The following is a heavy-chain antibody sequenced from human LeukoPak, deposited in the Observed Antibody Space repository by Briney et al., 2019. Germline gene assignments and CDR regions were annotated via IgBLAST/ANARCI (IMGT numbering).Heavy chain of an antibody. CDR3: ARSITMIRGVILAFDY. CDR2: ISYDGSNK. CDR1: GFTFSSYA. Sequence: PGRSLRLSCAASGFTFSSYAMHWVRQAPGKGLEWVAVISYDGSNKYYADSVKGRFTISRDNSKNTLYLQMNSLRAEDTAVYYCARSITMIRGVILAFDYWGQGTLVTVSS. D-gene: IGHD3-10*01. J-gene: IGHJ4*02. V-gene: IGHV3-30-3*01.